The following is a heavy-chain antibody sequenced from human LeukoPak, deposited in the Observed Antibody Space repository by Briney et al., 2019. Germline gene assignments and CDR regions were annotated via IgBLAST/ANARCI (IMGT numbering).Heavy chain of an antibody. CDR2: INNVGSHI. CDR1: GFTFSSSA. Sequence: GGSLRLSCAASGFTFSSSAMNWVRQAPGKGLEWVSSINNVGSHIYYAGSVKGRFTISRDNAKNSLYLQMNSLRAEDAAVYYCARARGYDTPIFDYWGQGTLVTVSS. J-gene: IGHJ4*02. D-gene: IGHD5-12*01. CDR3: ARARGYDTPIFDY. V-gene: IGHV3-21*01.